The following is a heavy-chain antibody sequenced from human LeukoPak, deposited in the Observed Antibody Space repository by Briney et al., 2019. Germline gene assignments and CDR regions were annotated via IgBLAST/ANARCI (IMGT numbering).Heavy chain of an antibody. V-gene: IGHV4-34*01. D-gene: IGHD4-17*01. CDR2: INHSGST. J-gene: IGHJ6*03. Sequence: PSETLELICAVYGGSFSGYYWSWIRQPPGKGLEWIGEINHSGSTNYNPSLQSRVTISVDTSKNQFSLKLSSVTAADTAVYYCASSTVKYYYYYYMDVWGKGTTVTVSS. CDR3: ASSTVKYYYYYYMDV. CDR1: GGSFSGYY.